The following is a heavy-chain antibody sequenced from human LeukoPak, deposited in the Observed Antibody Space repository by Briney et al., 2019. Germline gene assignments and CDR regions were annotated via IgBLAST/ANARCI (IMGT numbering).Heavy chain of an antibody. D-gene: IGHD3-22*01. CDR2: IYYSGST. CDR1: RGSISSYY. V-gene: IGHV4-59*01. J-gene: IGHJ3*02. CDR3: ARDYYDSSGYYRAFDI. Sequence: PSETLSLTRTVSRGSISSYYWSWIRQPPGKGLEWIGYIYYSGSTNYNPSLKSRVTISVDTSKNQFSLKLSSVTAADTAVYYCARDYYDSSGYYRAFDIWGQGTMVTVSS.